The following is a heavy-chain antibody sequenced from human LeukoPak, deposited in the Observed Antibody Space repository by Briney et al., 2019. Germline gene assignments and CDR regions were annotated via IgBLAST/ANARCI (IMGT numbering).Heavy chain of an antibody. V-gene: IGHV3-66*01. D-gene: IGHD6-13*01. CDR2: IYSGAGT. Sequence: PGGSLRLSCAASGFTVSKKYMTWVRQAPGKGLQWVSSIYSGAGTYYADSVKGRFTISRDNSKNTLNLQMNSLRTEDTAVYYCATEAGVDWGQGTLVTVSS. CDR1: GFTVSKKY. CDR3: ATEAGVD. J-gene: IGHJ4*02.